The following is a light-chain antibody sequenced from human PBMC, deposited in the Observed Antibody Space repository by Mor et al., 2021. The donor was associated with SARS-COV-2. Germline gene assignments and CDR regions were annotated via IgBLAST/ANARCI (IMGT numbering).Light chain of an antibody. J-gene: IGLJ2*01. CDR3: SSHVGGNSRVV. Sequence: PRLIIYEVYERPSGVPDRFSGSKSGNTASLTISGLQADDEADYYCSSHVGGNSRVVFGGGTKLTV. CDR2: EVY. V-gene: IGLV2-8*01.